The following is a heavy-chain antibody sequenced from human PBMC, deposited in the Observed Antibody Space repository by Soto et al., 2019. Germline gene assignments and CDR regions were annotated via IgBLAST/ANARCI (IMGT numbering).Heavy chain of an antibody. Sequence: EVQLVESGGGLVQPGRSLRLSCTASGFTFGDYAMSWFRQAPGKGLEWVGFIRSKAYGGTTEYAASVKGRFTISRDDSKSIAYLQMNSQKTEDTAVYYSTRDPNGDYADYYYYSYMDVWGKGTTFTVSS. V-gene: IGHV3-49*03. CDR2: IRSKAYGGTT. CDR3: TRDPNGDYADYYYYSYMDV. J-gene: IGHJ6*03. CDR1: GFTFGDYA. D-gene: IGHD4-17*01.